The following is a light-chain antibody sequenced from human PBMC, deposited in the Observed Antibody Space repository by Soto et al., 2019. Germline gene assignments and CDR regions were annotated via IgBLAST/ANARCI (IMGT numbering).Light chain of an antibody. Sequence: QSVLTQPASVSGSPGQSSTISCTGTSGDIGGYNYVSWYQQHPGKAPKLMIYDVSDRHSGVSNRFSGSKSGNTASLTISGLRAEDEADYYCSSYTTSNTLLFGGGTKLTVL. V-gene: IGLV2-14*01. CDR2: DVS. J-gene: IGLJ2*01. CDR3: SSYTTSNTLL. CDR1: SGDIGGYNY.